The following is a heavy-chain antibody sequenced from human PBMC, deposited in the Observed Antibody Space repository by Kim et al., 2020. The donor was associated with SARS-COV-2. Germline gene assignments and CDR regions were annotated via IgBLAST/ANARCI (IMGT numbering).Heavy chain of an antibody. CDR2: ISGSGGST. D-gene: IGHD6-6*01. CDR3: AKDVSVTPPHIAALSFDY. Sequence: GGSLRLSCAASGFTFSSYAMSWVRQAPGKGLEWVSAISGSGGSTYYADSVKGRFTISRDNSKNTLYLQMNSLRAEDTAVYYCAKDVSVTPPHIAALSFDYWGQGTLVTVSS. V-gene: IGHV3-23*01. J-gene: IGHJ4*02. CDR1: GFTFSSYA.